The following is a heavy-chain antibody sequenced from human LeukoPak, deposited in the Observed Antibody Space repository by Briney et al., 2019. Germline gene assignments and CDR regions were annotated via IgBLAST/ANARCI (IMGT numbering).Heavy chain of an antibody. Sequence: GASVKVSCKASGGTFSSYAISWVRQAPGQGLEWMGRIIPILGIANYAQKFQGRVTITADKSTSTAYTELSSLRSEDTAVYYCAMGYYYDSSGYYNWGQGTLVTVSS. CDR1: GGTFSSYA. CDR3: AMGYYYDSSGYYN. D-gene: IGHD3-22*01. V-gene: IGHV1-69*04. J-gene: IGHJ4*02. CDR2: IIPILGIA.